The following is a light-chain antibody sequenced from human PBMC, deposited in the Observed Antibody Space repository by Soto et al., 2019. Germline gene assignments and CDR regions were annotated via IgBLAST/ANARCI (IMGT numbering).Light chain of an antibody. CDR3: AARDDSLTGHVV. J-gene: IGLJ2*01. V-gene: IGLV1-47*01. Sequence: SVLTQPPSASGTPGQRVTISCSGSNSNIGSSHVYWYQQVPGTAPKLLISGNNQRPSGVPDRFSGSKSDTSASLVISGLRSEDEAAYYCAARDDSLTGHVVFGGGTQLTVL. CDR2: GNN. CDR1: NSNIGSSH.